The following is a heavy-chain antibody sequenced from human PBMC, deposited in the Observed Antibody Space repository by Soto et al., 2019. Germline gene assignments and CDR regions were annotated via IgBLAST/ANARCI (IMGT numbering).Heavy chain of an antibody. CDR3: AGAFDI. Sequence: EVQLVESGGGLIQSGGSLRLSCAASGLAISSYNMNWVRQAPGKRLEWVAYMSSSGSSMYYADSVKGRFTISRDNAKNSLFLQMNSLRDEDTAVYFCAGAFDIWGQGTMVIVSS. CDR1: GLAISSYN. V-gene: IGHV3-48*02. J-gene: IGHJ3*02. CDR2: MSSSGSSM.